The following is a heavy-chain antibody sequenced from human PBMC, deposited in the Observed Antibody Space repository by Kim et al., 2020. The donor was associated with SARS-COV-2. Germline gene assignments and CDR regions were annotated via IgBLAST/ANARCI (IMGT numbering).Heavy chain of an antibody. CDR1: GGSISSSSYY. CDR3: ARQPRIAAAGPSIYDY. J-gene: IGHJ4*02. Sequence: SETLSLTCTVSGGSISSSSYYWGWIRQPPGKGLEWIGSIYYSGSTYYNPSLKSRVTISVDTSKNQFSLKLSSVTAADTAVYYCARQPRIAAAGPSIYDYWGQGTLVTVSS. D-gene: IGHD6-13*01. CDR2: IYYSGST. V-gene: IGHV4-39*01.